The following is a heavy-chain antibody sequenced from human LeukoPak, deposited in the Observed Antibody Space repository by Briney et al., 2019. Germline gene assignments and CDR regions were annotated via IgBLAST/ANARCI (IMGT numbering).Heavy chain of an antibody. V-gene: IGHV1-18*01. CDR2: ISTYNGHT. CDR3: AREDNLMDFWSGYSDY. D-gene: IGHD3-3*01. CDR1: GYTFTSYA. Sequence: ASVKVSCKASGYTFTSYAISWVRQAPGQGLEWMGWISTYNGHTNCAQKLQGRVTMTTDTSTSTAYIELRSLRSDDTAVYYCAREDNLMDFWSGYSDYWGKGTLVTVSS. J-gene: IGHJ4*02.